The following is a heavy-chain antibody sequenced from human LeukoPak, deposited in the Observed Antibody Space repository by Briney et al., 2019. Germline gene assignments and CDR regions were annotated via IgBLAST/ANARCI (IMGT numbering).Heavy chain of an antibody. V-gene: IGHV1-18*01. J-gene: IGHJ5*02. CDR1: GYTFTSYG. CDR2: ISAYNGNT. Sequence: ASVKVSCKASGYTFTSYGISCVRQAPGQGLEWMGWISAYNGNTNYAQKLQGRVTMTTDTSTSTAYMELRSLRSDDTAVYYCARDPVDYYGSGIWFDPWGQGTLVTVSS. D-gene: IGHD3-10*01. CDR3: ARDPVDYYGSGIWFDP.